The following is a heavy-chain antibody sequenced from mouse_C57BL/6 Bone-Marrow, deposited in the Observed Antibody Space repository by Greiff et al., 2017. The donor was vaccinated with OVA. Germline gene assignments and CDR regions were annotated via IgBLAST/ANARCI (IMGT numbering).Heavy chain of an antibody. CDR2: IYPRSGNT. Sequence: VQLQQSGAELARPGASVKLSCKASGYTFTSYGISWVKQRTGQGLEWIGEIYPRSGNTYYNEKFKGKATLTADKSSSTAYMELRSLTSEDSAVYFCARRGWLLSAWFAYWGQGTLVTVSA. V-gene: IGHV1-81*01. J-gene: IGHJ3*01. CDR3: ARRGWLLSAWFAY. CDR1: GYTFTSYG. D-gene: IGHD2-3*01.